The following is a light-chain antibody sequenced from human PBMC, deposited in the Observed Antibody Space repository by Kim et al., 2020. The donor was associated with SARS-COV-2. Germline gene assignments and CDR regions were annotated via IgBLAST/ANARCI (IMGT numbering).Light chain of an antibody. J-gene: IGLJ2*01. CDR1: NSNIGSNN. CDR3: AARDDSLNGVV. CDR2: TNN. Sequence: QSVLTQPPSASGTPGQRVTMSCSGSNSNIGSNNVNWYQQLAGTAPKLLIYTNNQRLSGVPDRFSGSKSGTSASLVISGLQSEDEANYYCAARDDSLNGVVFGGGTQLTVL. V-gene: IGLV1-44*01.